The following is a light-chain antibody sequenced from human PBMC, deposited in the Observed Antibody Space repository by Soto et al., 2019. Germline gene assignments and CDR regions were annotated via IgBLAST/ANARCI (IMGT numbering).Light chain of an antibody. J-gene: IGKJ4*01. CDR2: KAS. CDR1: QTISSW. CDR3: QQYNSYPLT. Sequence: DIQMTQSPSTLSGSVGDRVTITCRASQTISSWLAWYQQKPGKAPKLLIYKASTLKSGVPSRFSGSGSGTEFTLTISSLQPDDFATYYCQQYNSYPLTVGGGTKVDIK. V-gene: IGKV1-5*03.